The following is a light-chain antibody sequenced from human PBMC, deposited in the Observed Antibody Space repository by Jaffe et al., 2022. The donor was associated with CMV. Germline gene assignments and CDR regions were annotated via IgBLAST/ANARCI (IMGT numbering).Light chain of an antibody. V-gene: IGLV2-14*03. Sequence: QSALTQPASVSGSPGQSITISCTGTSSDVGGYNYVSWYQQHPGKAPKLMIYDVSNRPSGVPNRFSGSKSGNTASLTISGLQAEDEADYFCSSYSGSSTRVVFGGGTKLTVL. J-gene: IGLJ2*01. CDR3: SSYSGSSTRVV. CDR2: DVS. CDR1: SSDVGGYNY.